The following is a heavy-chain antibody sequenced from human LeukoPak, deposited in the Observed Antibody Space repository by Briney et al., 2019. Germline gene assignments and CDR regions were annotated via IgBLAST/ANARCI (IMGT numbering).Heavy chain of an antibody. D-gene: IGHD2-2*01. CDR1: GFTFNSYG. J-gene: IGHJ6*03. CDR2: IRYDGSNK. Sequence: PGGSLRLSCAASGFTFNSYGMHWVRQAPGKGLEWVAFIRYDGSNKYYADSVKGRFTISRDNSKNTLYLQMNSLRAEDTAVYYCAQNYCSSTSCYFYYMDVWGKGTTVTVSS. CDR3: AQNYCSSTSCYFYYMDV. V-gene: IGHV3-30*02.